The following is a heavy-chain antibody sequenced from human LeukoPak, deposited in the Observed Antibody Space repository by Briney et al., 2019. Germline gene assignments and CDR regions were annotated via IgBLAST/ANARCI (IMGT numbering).Heavy chain of an antibody. CDR3: ARSHYYDSSGYSRLWYFDL. Sequence: GESLKISCKGSGYSFTSYWIGWVRHMPGKGLEWMGIIYPGDSDTRYSPSFQGQVTISADKSISTAYLQWISLKASDTAMYYCARSHYYDSSGYSRLWYFDLWGRGTLVTVSS. V-gene: IGHV5-51*01. CDR2: IYPGDSDT. J-gene: IGHJ2*01. CDR1: GYSFTSYW. D-gene: IGHD3-22*01.